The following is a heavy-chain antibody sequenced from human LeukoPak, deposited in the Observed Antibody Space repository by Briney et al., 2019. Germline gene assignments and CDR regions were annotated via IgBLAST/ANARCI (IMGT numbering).Heavy chain of an antibody. CDR1: GGSISSYY. CDR3: ARESVSSGWVRYFDY. V-gene: IGHV4-59*01. D-gene: IGHD6-19*01. CDR2: IYYSGST. Sequence: ASETLSLTCTVSGGSISSYYWSWIRQPPGKGLEWIGYIYYSGSTNYNPSLKSRVTISVDTSKNQFSLKLSSVTAADTAVYYCARESVSSGWVRYFDYWGQGTLATVSS. J-gene: IGHJ4*02.